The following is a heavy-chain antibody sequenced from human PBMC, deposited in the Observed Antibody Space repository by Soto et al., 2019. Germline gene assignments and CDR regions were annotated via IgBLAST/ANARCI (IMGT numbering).Heavy chain of an antibody. CDR3: ARLAMATRRGYYGMDV. Sequence: PGKSLKISSRASGYSSTSYWIIWVRQMAGKGLEWMGRIDPSDSFTNYSQSFQGHVTISADKSISTAYLQWSSLKASDTVMYYCARLAMATRRGYYGMDVWCQGATLTVSS. J-gene: IGHJ6*02. CDR1: GYSSTSYW. D-gene: IGHD5-12*01. V-gene: IGHV5-10-1*01. CDR2: IDPSDSFT.